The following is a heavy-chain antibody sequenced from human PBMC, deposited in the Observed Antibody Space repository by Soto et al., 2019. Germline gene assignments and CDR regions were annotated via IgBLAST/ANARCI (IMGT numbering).Heavy chain of an antibody. CDR2: IYTSGST. CDR3: ASSEGLWFGQI. J-gene: IGHJ4*02. V-gene: IGHV4-4*07. CDR1: GGSISSYY. D-gene: IGHD3-10*01. Sequence: ETLSLTCTVAGGSISSYYWSWIRQPAGKGLAWIGRIYTSGSTNYNPSLKSRVTMSVDTSKNQFSLKLSSVTAADTAVYYCASSEGLWFGQIWGQGTLVTVSS.